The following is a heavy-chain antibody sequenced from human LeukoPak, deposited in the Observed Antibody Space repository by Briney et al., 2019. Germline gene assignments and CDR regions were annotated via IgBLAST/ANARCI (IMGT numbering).Heavy chain of an antibody. CDR1: GGTFSSYA. CDR2: IIAIFGKA. CDR3: ASSVLVTAIPPKRDAFDI. J-gene: IGHJ3*02. V-gene: IGHV1-69*05. D-gene: IGHD2-21*02. Sequence: GASVKVSCKGSGGTFSSYAISWVGEAPGQGREWVGGIIAIFGKAKYAQKFQGRVTITTEEYKSTEYMELSSLRSEDTALYYCASSVLVTAIPPKRDAFDICGQGTMVTVSS.